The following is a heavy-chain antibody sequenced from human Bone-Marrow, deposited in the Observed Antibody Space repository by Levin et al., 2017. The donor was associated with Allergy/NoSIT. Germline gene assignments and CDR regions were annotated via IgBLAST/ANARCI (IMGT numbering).Heavy chain of an antibody. Sequence: SQTLSLTCAVYGGSFSGSYWSWIRQPPGKGLEWIGEINHSGSTNYNPSLKSRVTISVDTSKNQFSLKLSSVTAADTAVYYCASLTEGSGSRGTDYWGQGTLVTVSS. CDR2: INHSGST. J-gene: IGHJ4*02. CDR1: GGSFSGSY. V-gene: IGHV4-34*01. CDR3: ASLTEGSGSRGTDY. D-gene: IGHD3-10*01.